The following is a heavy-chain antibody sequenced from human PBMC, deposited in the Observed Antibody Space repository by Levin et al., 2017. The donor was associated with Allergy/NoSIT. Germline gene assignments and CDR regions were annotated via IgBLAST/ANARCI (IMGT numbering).Heavy chain of an antibody. CDR2: INWNSDII. Sequence: SCAASGFSFDDYAMHWVRQAPGKGLEWVSGINWNSDIIDYADSVKGRFTISRDNAKNSLYLQMNNLRTEDTALYYCARVRIVGSPSYDYYYFGLDVWGHGTTVTVSS. D-gene: IGHD1-26*01. CDR1: GFSFDDYA. CDR3: ARVRIVGSPSYDYYYFGLDV. V-gene: IGHV3-9*01. J-gene: IGHJ6*02.